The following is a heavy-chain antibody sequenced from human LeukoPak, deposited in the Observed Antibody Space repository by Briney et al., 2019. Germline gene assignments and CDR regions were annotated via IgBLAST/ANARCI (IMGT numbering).Heavy chain of an antibody. D-gene: IGHD2-8*01. CDR3: AKDQIGKKWYYYYMDV. CDR2: ISGSGGST. J-gene: IGHJ6*03. CDR1: GFTFSSYA. Sequence: PGGSLRLSCAASGFTFSSYAMSWVRQAPGKGLEWVSAISGSGGSTYYADSVKGRFTISRDNSKNTLYLQMNSLRVEDTAVYYCAKDQIGKKWYYYYMDVWGKGTTVTVSS. V-gene: IGHV3-23*01.